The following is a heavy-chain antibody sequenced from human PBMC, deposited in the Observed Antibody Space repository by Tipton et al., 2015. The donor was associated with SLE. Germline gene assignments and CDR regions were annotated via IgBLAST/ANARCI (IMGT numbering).Heavy chain of an antibody. CDR2: MNPNSGNT. CDR3: AEGLSSSYGLQH. CDR1: GYTFTSYD. V-gene: IGHV1-8*01. Sequence: QLVQSGPEVKKPGASVKVSCKASGYTFTSYDINWVRQATGQGLEWMGWMNPNSGNTGYAQKFQGRVTITRNAAISTAYMELSSLRSEDTAVYYCAEGLSSSYGLQHWGQGTLVTVSS. D-gene: IGHD6-13*01. J-gene: IGHJ1*01.